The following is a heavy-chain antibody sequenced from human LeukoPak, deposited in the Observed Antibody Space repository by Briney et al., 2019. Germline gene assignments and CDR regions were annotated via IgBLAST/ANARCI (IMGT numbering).Heavy chain of an antibody. D-gene: IGHD4-17*01. J-gene: IGHJ3*02. Sequence: ASVKVSCKASGYTFTGYYMHWVRQAPGQGLEWMGWINPNSGGTNYAQKFQGWVTMTRDTSISTAYMELSRLRSDDTAVYYCARELPYGEYGRHAFDIWGQGTMVTVSS. CDR3: ARELPYGEYGRHAFDI. CDR2: INPNSGGT. CDR1: GYTFTGYY. V-gene: IGHV1-2*04.